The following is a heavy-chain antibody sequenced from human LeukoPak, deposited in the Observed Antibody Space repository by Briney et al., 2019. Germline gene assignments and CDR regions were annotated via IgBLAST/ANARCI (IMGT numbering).Heavy chain of an antibody. CDR2: ISYDGRNK. V-gene: IGHV3-30*14. D-gene: IGHD3-9*01. Sequence: GGSLRLSCAASGFTLSSYVMHWVRQAPGKGGEGGAVISYDGRNKYYAASVKGRFTISRDKAQNSLYLQMNSLRAQDTAVYCRARGLRYFDWLSPYFDFWGQGTLVTVSS. CDR1: GFTLSSYV. J-gene: IGHJ4*02. CDR3: ARGLRYFDWLSPYFDF.